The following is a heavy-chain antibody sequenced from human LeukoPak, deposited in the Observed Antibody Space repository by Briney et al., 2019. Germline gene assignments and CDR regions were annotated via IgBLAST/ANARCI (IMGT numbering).Heavy chain of an antibody. CDR1: GASLSDYY. CDR3: TSLFSASGTFDS. J-gene: IGHJ4*02. V-gene: IGHV4-34*01. D-gene: IGHD3-10*01. CDR2: IDHRGSA. Sequence: SETLSLSCTVHGASLSDYYWTWIRQSPEKGLECVGAIDHRGSASYNPSLESRVTISLDTSKNQFSLNLASVTAADTAVYYCTSLFSASGTFDSWGQGTLVAVSS.